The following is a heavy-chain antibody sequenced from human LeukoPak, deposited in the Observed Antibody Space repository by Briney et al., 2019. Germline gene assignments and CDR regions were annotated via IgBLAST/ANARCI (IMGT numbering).Heavy chain of an antibody. D-gene: IGHD3-10*01. CDR3: AKSNGYGLVDI. J-gene: IGHJ3*02. V-gene: IGHV4-34*01. CDR2: INHSGST. Sequence: NPSETLSLTCAVHGGSFSGYYWSWIRQPPGKGLEWIGEINHSGSTNYNPSLKSRVTISVDTSKNQFSLKLNSVTAADTAVYYCAKSNGYGLVDIWGQGTMVTVSS. CDR1: GGSFSGYY.